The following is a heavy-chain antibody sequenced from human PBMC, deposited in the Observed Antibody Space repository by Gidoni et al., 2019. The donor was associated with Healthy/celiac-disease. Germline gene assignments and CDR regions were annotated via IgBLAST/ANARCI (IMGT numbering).Heavy chain of an antibody. V-gene: IGHV3-49*03. Sequence: VQLVESGGGFVQPRWSLTLSCPAAGYTFGDYTLSWFRQAPGKGTEWGGFSRSKAYGGTTEYAASVKGRFTISRDDSKSIAYLQMNSLKTEDTAVYYCTRPGVTYYFDYWGQGTLVTVSS. D-gene: IGHD2-21*02. CDR1: GYTFGDYT. CDR2: SRSKAYGGTT. CDR3: TRPGVTYYFDY. J-gene: IGHJ4*02.